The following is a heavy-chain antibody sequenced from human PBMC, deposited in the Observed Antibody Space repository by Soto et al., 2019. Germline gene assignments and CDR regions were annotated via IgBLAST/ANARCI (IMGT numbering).Heavy chain of an antibody. CDR3: ARAGPVAARLIYNLFAP. CDR2: INAGNGNT. J-gene: IGHJ5*02. V-gene: IGHV1-3*01. CDR1: GYTFTRYA. D-gene: IGHD6-6*01. Sequence: ASVKVSCKASGYTFTRYAMHWVRQAPGQRIEWMGWINAGNGNTKYSQKFQGRVTITRDTSASTAYMELSSLRSEDTAVYYCARAGPVAARLIYNLFAPWGQGTLVIVSA.